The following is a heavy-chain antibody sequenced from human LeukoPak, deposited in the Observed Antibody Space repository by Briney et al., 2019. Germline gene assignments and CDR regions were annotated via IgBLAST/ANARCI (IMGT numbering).Heavy chain of an antibody. CDR2: IYTSGST. Sequence: PSETLSLTCTVSGGSISSYYWSWIRQPPGKGLEWIGYIYTSGSTNYNPSLKSRVTISVDTSKNQFSLRLNSVTAADTAFYYCVGDIVDTYRFGNWGQGILVTVSS. V-gene: IGHV4-4*09. D-gene: IGHD2-21*02. J-gene: IGHJ4*02. CDR3: VGDIVDTYRFGN. CDR1: GGSISSYY.